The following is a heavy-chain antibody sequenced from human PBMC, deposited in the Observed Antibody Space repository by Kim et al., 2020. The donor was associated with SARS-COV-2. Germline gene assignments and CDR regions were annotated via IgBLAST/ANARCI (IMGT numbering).Heavy chain of an antibody. CDR1: GFTFSSYG. V-gene: IGHV3-30*18. D-gene: IGHD6-19*01. Sequence: GGSLRLSCAASGFTFSSYGMHWVRQAPGKGLEWVAVISYDGSEKFYADSVKGRFTISRDNSKNTLYLQMNSLRAEDTAVYYCAKVWGEGGQWLVEGLDYWGQGTLVTVSS. J-gene: IGHJ4*02. CDR3: AKVWGEGGQWLVEGLDY. CDR2: ISYDGSEK.